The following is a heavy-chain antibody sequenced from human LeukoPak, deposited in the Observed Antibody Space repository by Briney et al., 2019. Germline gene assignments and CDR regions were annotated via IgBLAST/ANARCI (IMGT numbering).Heavy chain of an antibody. Sequence: ASVKVSCKASGYTFTNYAFSWVRQAPGQGLEWMGWINTNNGNTNYVKRLQGRVTMTTDTSTSTAYMELRSLRSDDTAVYYCAREREETYGSGSYTFDHWGQGTLVTVSS. J-gene: IGHJ4*02. CDR3: AREREETYGSGSYTFDH. CDR2: INTNNGNT. V-gene: IGHV1-18*01. CDR1: GYTFTNYA. D-gene: IGHD3-10*01.